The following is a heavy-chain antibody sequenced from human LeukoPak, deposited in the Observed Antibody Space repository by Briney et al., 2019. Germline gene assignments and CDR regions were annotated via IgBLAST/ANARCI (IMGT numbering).Heavy chain of an antibody. CDR3: ARELGGSWYFSGYYYYYYYMDV. CDR2: INHSGST. D-gene: IGHD6-13*01. J-gene: IGHJ6*03. Sequence: SETLSLTCAVYGGSFSGYYWSWIRQPPGKGLEWIGEINHSGSTNYNPSLKSRVTISVDTSKNQFSLKLSSVTAADTAVYYCARELGGSWYFSGYYYYYYYMDVWGKGTTVTVSS. V-gene: IGHV4-34*01. CDR1: GGSFSGYY.